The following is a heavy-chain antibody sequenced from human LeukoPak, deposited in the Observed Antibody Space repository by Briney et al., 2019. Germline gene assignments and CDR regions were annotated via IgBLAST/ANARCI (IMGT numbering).Heavy chain of an antibody. CDR3: AKCSGSSCYAAGAFEY. D-gene: IGHD2-15*01. CDR1: GFTFSSYA. J-gene: IGHJ4*02. CDR2: ISGSGDAT. V-gene: IGHV3-23*01. Sequence: GGSLRLSCAASGFTFSSYAVSWVRQAPGKGLEWVSGISGSGDATWYADSVKGRFTISRDNSKNTVSLQMNSLRPEDTAVYYCAKCSGSSCYAAGAFEYWGQGTLVTVSS.